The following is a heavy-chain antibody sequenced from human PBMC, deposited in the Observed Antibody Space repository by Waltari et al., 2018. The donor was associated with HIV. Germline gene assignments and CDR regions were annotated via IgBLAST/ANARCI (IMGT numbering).Heavy chain of an antibody. D-gene: IGHD3-22*01. CDR1: GNTFTRYG. CDR2: ISAYNGNT. Sequence: QVQLVQSGAEVKKPGASVKVSCKASGNTFTRYGISWVRQATGQGLEWMGGISAYNGNTNYAQKLQGRVSMTTETSTSTAYMELRSLRSDDTAVYYCARLTHYYDTSGPDYYYYGMDVWGQGTTVTVSS. J-gene: IGHJ6*02. CDR3: ARLTHYYDTSGPDYYYYGMDV. V-gene: IGHV1-18*01.